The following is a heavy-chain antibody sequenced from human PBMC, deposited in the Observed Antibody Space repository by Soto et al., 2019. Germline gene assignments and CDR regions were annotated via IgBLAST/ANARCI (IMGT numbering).Heavy chain of an antibody. CDR3: VRDSGWLFDP. CDR1: GFTFSSYG. Sequence: QVQLVESGGGVVQPGRSLRLSCAASGFTFSSYGMHWVRQAPGKGLEWVALIWYDGSNKYYADSVKGRFTISRDDSKNTVFLKMTRLRAEDTAVYFCVRDSGWLFDPWGQGTLVTVSS. V-gene: IGHV3-33*01. D-gene: IGHD6-19*01. CDR2: IWYDGSNK. J-gene: IGHJ5*02.